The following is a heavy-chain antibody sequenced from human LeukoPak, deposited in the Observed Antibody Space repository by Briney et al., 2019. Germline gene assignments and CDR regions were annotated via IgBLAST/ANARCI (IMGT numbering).Heavy chain of an antibody. Sequence: ELIGSIYYSGSTYYNPSLKSRVTISVDTSKNQFSLKLSSVTAADTAVYYCARLERVMAFDYWGQGTLVTVSS. V-gene: IGHV4-39*07. D-gene: IGHD2-8*01. J-gene: IGHJ4*02. CDR3: ARLERVMAFDY. CDR2: IYYSGST.